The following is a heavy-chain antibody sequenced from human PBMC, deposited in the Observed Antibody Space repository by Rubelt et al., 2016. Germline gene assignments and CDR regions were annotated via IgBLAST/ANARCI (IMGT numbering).Heavy chain of an antibody. CDR3: ARGQYSGYQKAYYYGMDV. V-gene: IGHV4-34*01. D-gene: IGHD5-12*01. Sequence: QVQLQQCGAGLLKPSETLSLTCAVYGGSFSGYYWIWIRQPPGKGLEWIGEINHSGSTNYNPSLKSRVTISVDTDKKQVSLKLRSVTAADTAVYYCARGQYSGYQKAYYYGMDVWGQGTTVTVSS. J-gene: IGHJ6*02. CDR2: INHSGST. CDR1: GGSFSGYY.